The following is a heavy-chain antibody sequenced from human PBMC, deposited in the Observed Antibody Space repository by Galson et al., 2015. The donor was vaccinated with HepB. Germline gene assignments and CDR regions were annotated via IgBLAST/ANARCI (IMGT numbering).Heavy chain of an antibody. CDR3: AKLSGIVVVVAASAEYFQH. Sequence: SLRLSCAASGFTFSSYAMSWVRQAPGKGLEWVSAISGSGGSTYYADSVKGRFTISRDNPKNTLYLQMNSLRAEDTAVYYCAKLSGIVVVVAASAEYFQHWGQGTLVTVSS. CDR2: ISGSGGST. V-gene: IGHV3-23*01. CDR1: GFTFSSYA. J-gene: IGHJ1*01. D-gene: IGHD2-15*01.